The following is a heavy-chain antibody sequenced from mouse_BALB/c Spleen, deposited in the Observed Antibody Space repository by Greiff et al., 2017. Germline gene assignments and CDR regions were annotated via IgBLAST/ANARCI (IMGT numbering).Heavy chain of an antibody. Sequence: VQLQQSAAELARPGASVKMSCKASGYTFTSYTMHWVKQRPGQGLEWIGYINPSSGYTEYNQKFKDKTTLTADKSSSTAYMQLSSLTSEDSAVYYCATTATARGFAYWGQGTLVTVSA. J-gene: IGHJ3*01. CDR2: INPSSGYT. CDR1: GYTFTSYT. V-gene: IGHV1-4*02. CDR3: ATTATARGFAY. D-gene: IGHD1-2*01.